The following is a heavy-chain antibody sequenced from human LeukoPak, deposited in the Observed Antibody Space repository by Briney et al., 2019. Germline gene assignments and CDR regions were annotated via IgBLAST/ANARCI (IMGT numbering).Heavy chain of an antibody. D-gene: IGHD3-10*01. Sequence: SETLSLTCTVSGGSISTYYWSWIRQPPGKGLEWIGYIYYSGSTNYNPSLKSRVTISVDTSKNQFSLKLSSVTAADTAVYYCAGSGGLSNQGAVFDYWGQGTLVTVSS. CDR1: GGSISTYY. CDR3: AGSGGLSNQGAVFDY. V-gene: IGHV4-59*01. J-gene: IGHJ4*02. CDR2: IYYSGST.